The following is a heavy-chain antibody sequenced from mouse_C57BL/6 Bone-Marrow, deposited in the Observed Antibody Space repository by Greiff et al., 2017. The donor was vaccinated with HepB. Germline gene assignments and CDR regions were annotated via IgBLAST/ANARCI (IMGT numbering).Heavy chain of an antibody. CDR1: GYTFTSYW. CDR2: IDPSDSYT. CDR3: ASDPYYYAMDY. J-gene: IGHJ4*01. Sequence: QVQLQQPGAELVMPWASVKLSCKASGYTFTSYWMHWVKQRPGQGLEWSGEIDPSDSYTNYNQKFKGKSTLTVDKSSSTAYMQLSSLTSEDSAVYYCASDPYYYAMDYWGQGNSVPVSS. V-gene: IGHV1-69*01.